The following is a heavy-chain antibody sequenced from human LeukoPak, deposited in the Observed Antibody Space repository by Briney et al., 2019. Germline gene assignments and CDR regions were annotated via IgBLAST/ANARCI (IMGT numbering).Heavy chain of an antibody. CDR1: GYTFTGYY. CDR2: INPNSGGT. V-gene: IGHV1-2*02. Sequence: ASVKVSCKASGYTFTGYYMHWVRQAPGQGLEWMGWINPNSGGTNYAQKFQGRVNLTRDTSIRPAYIELSSLRSDDTAVYLLARVTSEEFDGWGQRTLVTVSS. J-gene: IGHJ5*02. CDR3: ARVTSEEFDG.